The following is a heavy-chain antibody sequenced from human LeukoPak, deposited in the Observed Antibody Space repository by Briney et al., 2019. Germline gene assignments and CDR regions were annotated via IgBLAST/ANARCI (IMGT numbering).Heavy chain of an antibody. J-gene: IGHJ4*03. CDR2: ISGSGGST. CDR3: ARDRYSGRPATIDY. Sequence: GGSLRLSCAASGFTFSSYAMSWVRQAPGKGLEWVSAISGSGGSTYYADSVKGRFTISRDNSKNTLYLQMNSLRAEDTAVYYCARDRYSGRPATIDYWGHGTGVIVSS. CDR1: GFTFSSYA. V-gene: IGHV3-23*01. D-gene: IGHD1-26*01.